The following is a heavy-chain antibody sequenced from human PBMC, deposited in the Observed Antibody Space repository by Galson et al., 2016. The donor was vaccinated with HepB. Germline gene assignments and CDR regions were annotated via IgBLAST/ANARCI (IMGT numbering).Heavy chain of an antibody. CDR3: ARGGFPRAFDI. Sequence: SLRLSCAASGFSFSTSDMYWVRQAPGKGLEWVSAISRSSSTIYYADSVKGRFTISRDNAKNSLYLQMNSLRAEKTALYYCARGGFPRAFDIWGQGTMVTVSS. V-gene: IGHV3-21*01. CDR1: GFSFSTSD. CDR2: ISRSSSTI. J-gene: IGHJ3*02. D-gene: IGHD1-26*01.